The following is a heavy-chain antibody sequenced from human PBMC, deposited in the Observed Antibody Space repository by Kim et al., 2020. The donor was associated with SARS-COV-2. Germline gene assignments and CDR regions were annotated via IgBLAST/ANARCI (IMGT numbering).Heavy chain of an antibody. J-gene: IGHJ4*02. CDR1: GFTFSSYW. V-gene: IGHV3-7*01. Sequence: GGSLRLSCAASGFTFSSYWMSWVRQAPGKGLEWVANIKQDGSEKYYVDSVKGRFTISRDNAKNSLYLQMNSLRAEDTAVYYCARSYYGSGSGPFDYWGQGTLVTVSS. CDR3: ARSYYGSGSGPFDY. CDR2: IKQDGSEK. D-gene: IGHD3-10*01.